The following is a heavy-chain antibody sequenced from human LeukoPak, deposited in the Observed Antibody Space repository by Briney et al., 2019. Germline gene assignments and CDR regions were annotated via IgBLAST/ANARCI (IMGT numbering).Heavy chain of an antibody. D-gene: IGHD4-17*01. V-gene: IGHV4-31*03. J-gene: IGHJ4*02. CDR3: ARATVTVSFDS. Sequence: SQILSLTCTVSGDSVNSDAFYWSWIRQFPGKGLEWIGFIHYSGRTDYSPSLRSRITISLDTSNNHFSLNMTSVTAADTAVYYCARATVTVSFDSWGQGTLVTVSS. CDR2: IHYSGRT. CDR1: GDSVNSDAFY.